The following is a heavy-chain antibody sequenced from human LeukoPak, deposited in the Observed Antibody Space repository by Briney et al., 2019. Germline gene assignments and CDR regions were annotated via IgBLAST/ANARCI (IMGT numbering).Heavy chain of an antibody. CDR2: IYPGDSDT. J-gene: IGHJ6*03. CDR1: GYSFTSYW. D-gene: IGHD2-2*02. V-gene: IGHV5-51*01. Sequence: GESLKISCKGSGYSFTSYWIDWVRQMPGKGLEWMGIIYPGDSDTRYSPSFQGQVTISADKSISTAHLQWSSLKASDTAMYYCARQLACSSTRCYNIFDYYMDVWGKGTTVTVSS. CDR3: ARQLACSSTRCYNIFDYYMDV.